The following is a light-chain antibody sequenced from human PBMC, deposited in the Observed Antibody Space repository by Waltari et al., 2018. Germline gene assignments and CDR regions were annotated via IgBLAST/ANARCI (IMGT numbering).Light chain of an antibody. CDR2: QDT. CDR1: QLGDKY. Sequence: SYELTQPTSVSVAPGQTASITCSGDQLGDKYACWYQQKPGQSPVLVIHQDTKRPSGSPERFSGSNSGNTATLTISGTQAIDEADYYCQAWDSSYARVFGGGTKLTVL. CDR3: QAWDSSYARV. J-gene: IGLJ2*01. V-gene: IGLV3-1*01.